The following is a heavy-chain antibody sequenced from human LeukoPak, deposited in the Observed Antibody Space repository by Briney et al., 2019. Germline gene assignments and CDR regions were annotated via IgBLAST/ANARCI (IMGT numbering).Heavy chain of an antibody. Sequence: GRSLRLSCAASGFTFSSYGMHWVRQAPGKGLEWVAVIWYDASNKYYADSVKGRFTISRDNSKNTLYLQMNSLRAEDTAVHYCASPLDSSGYYLGYWGQGTLVTVSS. CDR3: ASPLDSSGYYLGY. CDR1: GFTFSSYG. CDR2: IWYDASNK. D-gene: IGHD3-22*01. J-gene: IGHJ4*02. V-gene: IGHV3-33*01.